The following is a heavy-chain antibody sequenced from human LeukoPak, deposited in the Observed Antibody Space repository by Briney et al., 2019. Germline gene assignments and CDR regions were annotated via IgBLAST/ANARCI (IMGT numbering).Heavy chain of an antibody. CDR3: ARRVPDYYGSGQFDY. CDR2: IKQDGSEK. V-gene: IGHV3-7*01. CDR1: KFTFSSYW. D-gene: IGHD3-10*01. Sequence: PGGSLRLSCATSKFTFSSYWISWVRQAPGKGLEWVANIKQDGSEKYYVDSVKGRFTISRDNAKNSLYLQMNSLRAEDTAVYYCARRVPDYYGSGQFDYWGQGTLVTVSS. J-gene: IGHJ4*02.